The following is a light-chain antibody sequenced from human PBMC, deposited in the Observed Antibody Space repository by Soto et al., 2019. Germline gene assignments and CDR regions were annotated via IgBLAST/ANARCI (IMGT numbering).Light chain of an antibody. V-gene: IGKV3-15*01. CDR2: DAS. CDR1: QNVYNN. J-gene: IGKJ4*01. Sequence: ENVMTQSPATLSVSPREGDTPSPKASQNVYNNLAWYQQRPGQPPRLLIYDASTRATGISARFSGSGYGTEFTLTISSLQSEDFAVYFCQQCRNWPLTFGGGTKVDIK. CDR3: QQCRNWPLT.